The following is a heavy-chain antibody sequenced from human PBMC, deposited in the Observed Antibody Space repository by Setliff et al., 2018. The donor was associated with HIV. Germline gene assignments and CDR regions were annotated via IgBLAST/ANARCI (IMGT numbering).Heavy chain of an antibody. J-gene: IGHJ4*02. CDR2: IYTSGST. V-gene: IGHV4-59*01. Sequence: SETLSLTCTVSGGTISSYYWSWIRQPPGKGLEWIGYIYTSGSTNYNPSLKSRVTISVDTSTSTVYMELSSLRSEDTAVYYCARDRVAGNIDYWGQGTLVTVSS. CDR1: GGTISSYY. D-gene: IGHD6-19*01. CDR3: ARDRVAGNIDY.